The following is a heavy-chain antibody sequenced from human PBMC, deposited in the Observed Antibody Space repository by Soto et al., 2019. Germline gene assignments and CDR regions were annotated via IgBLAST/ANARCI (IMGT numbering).Heavy chain of an antibody. CDR3: ARGRWYYDSSGYPIDY. D-gene: IGHD3-22*01. V-gene: IGHV1-69*01. CDR2: IIPIFCTA. Sequence: QVQLVQSGAEVKKPGSSVKVSCKASGGTFSSYAISWVRQASGQGLEWVGGIIPIFCTASYAQKFQGRVTITADESTSTAYMELSSLRSEDTAVYYCARGRWYYDSSGYPIDYWGQGTLVTVSS. J-gene: IGHJ4*02. CDR1: GGTFSSYA.